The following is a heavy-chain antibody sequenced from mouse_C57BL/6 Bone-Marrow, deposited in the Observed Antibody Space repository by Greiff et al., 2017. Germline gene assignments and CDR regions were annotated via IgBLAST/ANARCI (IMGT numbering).Heavy chain of an antibody. J-gene: IGHJ2*01. CDR1: GFNIKDDY. Sequence: EVKLMESGAELVRPGASVKLSCTASGFNIKDDYMHWVKQRPEQGLEWIGWIDPENGDTEYASKFQGKATITADTSSNTAYLQLSSLTSEDTAVYYCTINWDYFDYWGQGTTLTVSS. CDR3: TINWDYFDY. V-gene: IGHV14-4*01. D-gene: IGHD4-1*02. CDR2: IDPENGDT.